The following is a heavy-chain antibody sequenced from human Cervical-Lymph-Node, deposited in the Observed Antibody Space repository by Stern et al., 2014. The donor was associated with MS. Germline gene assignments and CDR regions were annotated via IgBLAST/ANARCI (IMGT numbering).Heavy chain of an antibody. CDR1: GYSFTNYD. Sequence: VQLVQSGAEVKKPGASVKVSCKASGYSFTNYDINWVRQAPGQGLEWMGWMNPNSGHTGLKPKFKGTVTMTRNTSMSTAYMQMSSLTSEDTAVYYCVREDRNFHYYGMDVWGQGTTLTVSS. D-gene: IGHD1-7*01. J-gene: IGHJ6*02. V-gene: IGHV1-8*01. CDR3: VREDRNFHYYGMDV. CDR2: MNPNSGHT.